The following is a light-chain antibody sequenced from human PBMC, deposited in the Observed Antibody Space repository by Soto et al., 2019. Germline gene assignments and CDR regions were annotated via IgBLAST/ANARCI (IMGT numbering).Light chain of an antibody. V-gene: IGKV3-20*01. CDR1: QNIGSTY. CDR3: QQYRSSPLLT. Sequence: EILLTQSPGTLSLSPGERATLPCRGSQNIGSTYLAWYQQHLGQAPRLLIYGASSRAHGIPDRFSSSGSGTDFTLSISRLEPEDFAVYYCQQYRSSPLLTFGGGTKVDIK. CDR2: GAS. J-gene: IGKJ4*01.